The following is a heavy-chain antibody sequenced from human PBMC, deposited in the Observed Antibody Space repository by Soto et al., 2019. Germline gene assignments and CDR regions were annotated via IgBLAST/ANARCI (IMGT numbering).Heavy chain of an antibody. CDR3: ATGSRSGAPGRGFNY. J-gene: IGHJ4*02. CDR1: GDSMSSSNW. Sequence: SETLSLTCTVSGDSMSSSNWWNWVRQPPGKGLEWIGEAHHSGRTNYNPSLKSRVTISVDKSQNLFSLKLASVTAADTAVYYCATGSRSGAPGRGFNYWGQGTLVTVPQ. D-gene: IGHD1-26*01. V-gene: IGHV4-4*02. CDR2: AHHSGRT.